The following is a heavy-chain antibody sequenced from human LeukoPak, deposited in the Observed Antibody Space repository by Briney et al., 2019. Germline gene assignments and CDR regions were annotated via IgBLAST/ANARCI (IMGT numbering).Heavy chain of an antibody. CDR2: ISDDRNYK. V-gene: IGHV3-21*01. D-gene: IGHD1-14*01. J-gene: IGHJ4*02. CDR3: AIRRATNRPFDY. CDR1: GFTFSTYS. Sequence: AGSLSLSCAASGFTFSTYSGNWIRQAPGKGLEWVASISDDRNYKFYADSVKARFTNSRDNAKNSLYLQMNSLTAEDSAVYYCAIRRATNRPFDYWGQGTLVTVSS.